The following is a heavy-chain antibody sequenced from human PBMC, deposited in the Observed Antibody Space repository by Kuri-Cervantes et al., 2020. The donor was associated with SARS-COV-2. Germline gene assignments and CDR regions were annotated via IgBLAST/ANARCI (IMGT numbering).Heavy chain of an antibody. CDR1: GYTFTSYG. D-gene: IGHD1-26*01. Sequence: ASVKVSCKASGYTFTSYGISWVRQAPGQGLEWMGWISAYNGNTNYAQKLQGRVTTTTDTSTSTAYMELRSLRSDDTAVYYCARDGRGDGSSKTLDYWGQGTLVTVSS. CDR3: ARDGRGDGSSKTLDY. V-gene: IGHV1-18*04. CDR2: ISAYNGNT. J-gene: IGHJ4*02.